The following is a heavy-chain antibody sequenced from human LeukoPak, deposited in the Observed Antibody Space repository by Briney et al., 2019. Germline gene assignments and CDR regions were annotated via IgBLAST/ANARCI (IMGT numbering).Heavy chain of an antibody. CDR1: GFTFSSYW. Sequence: GGSLRLSCAASGFTFSSYWMHWVRQAPGKGLAWVSRINSDGSSTSYADSVKGRFTISRDNAKNTLYLQMNSLRAEDTAVYYCARHVWFGEHNGHENWFDPWGQGTLVIVSS. J-gene: IGHJ5*02. D-gene: IGHD3-10*01. CDR2: INSDGSST. CDR3: ARHVWFGEHNGHENWFDP. V-gene: IGHV3-74*01.